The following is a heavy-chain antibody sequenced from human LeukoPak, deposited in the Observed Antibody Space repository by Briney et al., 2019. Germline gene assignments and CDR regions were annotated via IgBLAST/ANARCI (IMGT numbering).Heavy chain of an antibody. Sequence: ASVKVSCKASGYTFTGYNIHWVRQVPGQGPEWMGWINPNSGDTNYAQKFQGRVTMTRDTSISTAYMELSRLRSDDTAVYYCARGGGGLQHWGQGTLVTVSS. J-gene: IGHJ1*01. CDR2: INPNSGDT. CDR3: ARGGGGLQH. CDR1: GYTFTGYN. D-gene: IGHD2-15*01. V-gene: IGHV1-2*02.